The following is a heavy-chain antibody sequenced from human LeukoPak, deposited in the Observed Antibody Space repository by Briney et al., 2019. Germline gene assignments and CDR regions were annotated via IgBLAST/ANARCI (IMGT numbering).Heavy chain of an antibody. D-gene: IGHD5-18*01. CDR3: TRKPTELWFYYGMDV. V-gene: IGHV3-49*04. J-gene: IGHJ6*02. CDR1: GFTFGDHA. Sequence: GGSLRLSCTASGFTFGDHAMSWVRQAPGKGLEWVGFIRSKAYRGTAEYAAAVKGRFTISRDDSKSIAYLQMNSLQTEDTAVYYCTRKPTELWFYYGMDVWGQGTTVIVSS. CDR2: IRSKAYRGTA.